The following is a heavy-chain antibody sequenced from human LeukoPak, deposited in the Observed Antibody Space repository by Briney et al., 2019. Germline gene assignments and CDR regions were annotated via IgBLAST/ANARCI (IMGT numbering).Heavy chain of an antibody. CDR1: GYSISSGYY. V-gene: IGHV4-61*01. D-gene: IGHD3-22*01. J-gene: IGHJ4*02. CDR2: IYYSGST. Sequence: SETLSLTCAVSGYSISSGYYWSWIRQPPGKGLEWIGYIYYSGSTNYNPSLKSRVTISVDTSKNQFSLKLSSVTAADTAVYYCARVPYYDSSGSLGFDYWGQGTLVTVSS. CDR3: ARVPYYDSSGSLGFDY.